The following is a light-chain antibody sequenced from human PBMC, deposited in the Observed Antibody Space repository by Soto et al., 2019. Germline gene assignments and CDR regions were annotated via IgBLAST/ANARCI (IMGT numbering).Light chain of an antibody. CDR1: SSNIGAGSA. CDR2: DNI. CDR3: QSYDSSRSGSGV. J-gene: IGLJ2*01. Sequence: QSVLTQPPSGSGAPGQRVTISCTGSSSNIGAGSAVHWYQQLPGTAPKLLIYDNINRPSGVPDRFSGSKSGTSASLAITGLQAEDEADYYCQSYDSSRSGSGVFGGGTQLTVL. V-gene: IGLV1-40*01.